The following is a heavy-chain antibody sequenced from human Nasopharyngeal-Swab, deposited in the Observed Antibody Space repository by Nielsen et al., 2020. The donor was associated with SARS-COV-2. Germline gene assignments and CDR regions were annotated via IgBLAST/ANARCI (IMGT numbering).Heavy chain of an antibody. CDR2: IYYSGST. V-gene: IGHV4-39*07. CDR3: ARGREYSGRHAFDI. D-gene: IGHD5-12*01. J-gene: IGHJ3*02. Sequence: SETLSLTCTVSGGSISSSSYYWGWIRQPPGKGLEWIGSIYYSGSTYYNPSLKSRVTISVDTSKNQFSLKLSSVTAADTAVYYCARGREYSGRHAFDIWGQETMVTVSS. CDR1: GGSISSSSYY.